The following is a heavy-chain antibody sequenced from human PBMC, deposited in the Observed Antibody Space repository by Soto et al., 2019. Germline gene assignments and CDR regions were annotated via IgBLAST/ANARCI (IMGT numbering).Heavy chain of an antibody. CDR2: IDFTSNSI. Sequence: PGGSLRLSCAASGFSFSDYYRSWIRQAPGKWLEWVSYIDFTSNSIYYADSVKGRFTISRDNAKNSLYLQMNSLRAEDPAGYYCARDLHAAEDYWGQGTPVTVSS. D-gene: IGHD6-25*01. V-gene: IGHV3-11*01. CDR3: ARDLHAAEDY. J-gene: IGHJ4*02. CDR1: GFSFSDYY.